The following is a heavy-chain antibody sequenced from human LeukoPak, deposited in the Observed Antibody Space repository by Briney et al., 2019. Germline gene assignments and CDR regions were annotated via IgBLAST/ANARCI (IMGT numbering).Heavy chain of an antibody. V-gene: IGHV4-4*07. CDR2: IYTRGNT. J-gene: IGHJ4*02. CDR3: VRVGRSINYYFDY. CDR1: GGSINTFY. Sequence: SETLSLTCTVSGGSINTFYWSWIRQPGGKGLDWIGRIYTRGNTNYNPSLKSRVTMSVDTSKNQFSLKLTSVTAADTALYYCVRVGRSINYYFDYWGQGTLVTVSS. D-gene: IGHD3/OR15-3a*01.